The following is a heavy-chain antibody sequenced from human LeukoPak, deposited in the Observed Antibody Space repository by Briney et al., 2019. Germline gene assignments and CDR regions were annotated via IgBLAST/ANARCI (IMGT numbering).Heavy chain of an antibody. Sequence: SETLSLTCTVSGGSISSYYWSWIRQPPGKGLEWIGYIYYSGSTNYNPSLKSRVTISVDTSKNQFSLKLSSVTAADTAVYYCARGHYDFWSGYSYGMDVWGQGTTVTVSS. D-gene: IGHD3-3*01. J-gene: IGHJ6*02. CDR2: IYYSGST. CDR3: ARGHYDFWSGYSYGMDV. V-gene: IGHV4-59*08. CDR1: GGSISSYY.